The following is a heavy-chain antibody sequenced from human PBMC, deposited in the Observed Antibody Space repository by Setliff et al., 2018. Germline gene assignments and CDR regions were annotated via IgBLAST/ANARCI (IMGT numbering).Heavy chain of an antibody. CDR2: ISATSGTT. J-gene: IGHJ3*02. CDR3: ALFGDRDTFPI. CDR1: GFTFSSYA. V-gene: IGHV3-23*01. Sequence: SGGSLRLSCAASGFTFSSYAMTWVRQAPGKGLECVSCISATSGTTNSADSMKGQFTISRDNSKNTLYVQMNSLRAADTAVYYCALFGDRDTFPIWGQGTMVTASS. D-gene: IGHD3-16*01.